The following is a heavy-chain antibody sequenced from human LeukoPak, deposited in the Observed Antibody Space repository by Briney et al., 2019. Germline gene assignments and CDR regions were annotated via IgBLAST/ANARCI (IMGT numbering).Heavy chain of an antibody. CDR2: ISDSGGST. J-gene: IGHJ4*02. CDR1: GFTFSGYG. Sequence: PGGSLRLSCEASGFTFSGYGMSWVRQAPGKGLEWVSEISDSGGSTYYADSVKGRFTISRDNSKNTLYLQMNSLRAEDTAVYYCAKVLGLSGYDYSESFDYWGQGTLVTVSS. D-gene: IGHD5-12*01. CDR3: AKVLGLSGYDYSESFDY. V-gene: IGHV3-23*01.